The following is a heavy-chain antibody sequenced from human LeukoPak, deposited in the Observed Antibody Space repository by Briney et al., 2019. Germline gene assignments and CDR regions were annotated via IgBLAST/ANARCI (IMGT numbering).Heavy chain of an antibody. D-gene: IGHD2-15*01. CDR3: AGDREGYCSGGTCTNFDY. CDR1: GFTFSSYW. V-gene: IGHV3-74*01. J-gene: IGHJ4*02. CDR2: INSDGSST. Sequence: GGSLRLSCAASGFTFSSYWMHWVRHAPGKGLVWVSRINSDGSSTSYADSVKGRFTISRDNAKNSLYLQMNSLRAEDTAVYYCAGDREGYCSGGTCTNFDYWGQGTLVTVSS.